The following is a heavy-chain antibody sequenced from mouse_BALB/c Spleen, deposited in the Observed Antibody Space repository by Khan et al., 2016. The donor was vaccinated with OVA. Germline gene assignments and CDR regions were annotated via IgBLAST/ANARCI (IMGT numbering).Heavy chain of an antibody. D-gene: IGHD1-3*01. J-gene: IGHJ3*01. CDR2: MIYSGYT. Sequence: EVQLQESGPSLVQPSQTLSLTCSVTGDSITSGFWSWVRKFPGNKLEYMGYMIYSGYTYYNPSLKGRFSTTRHTSKNQYYLQLNSVTTDDTATYYCARSTYKYAFAYWGQGALVTVSA. V-gene: IGHV3-8*02. CDR1: GDSITSGF. CDR3: ARSTYKYAFAY.